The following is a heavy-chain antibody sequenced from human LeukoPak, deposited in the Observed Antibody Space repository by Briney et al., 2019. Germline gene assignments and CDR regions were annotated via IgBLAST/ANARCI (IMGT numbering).Heavy chain of an antibody. D-gene: IGHD3-22*01. CDR1: GGSFSGYY. V-gene: IGHV4-34*01. CDR3: ARGSRARYQITMIVVVPRGAFDI. CDR2: INHSGST. J-gene: IGHJ3*02. Sequence: SETLSLTCAVYGGSFSGYYWSWSRQPPGKGLEWIVEINHSGSTNYNPSPKTQHPLSVDTTKNELPLKLSSVTAADTAVYYCARGSRARYQITMIVVVPRGAFDIWGQGTMVTVSS.